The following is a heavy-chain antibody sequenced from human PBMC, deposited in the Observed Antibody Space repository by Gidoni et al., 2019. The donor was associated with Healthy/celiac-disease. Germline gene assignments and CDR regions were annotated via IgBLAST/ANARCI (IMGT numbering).Heavy chain of an antibody. CDR2: FDPEDGET. Sequence: QVQLVQSGAEVKKPGASVKVSCKVSGYTLTELSMHWVRQAPGKGLEWMGGFDPEDGETIYAQKFQGRVTMTEDTSTDTAYMELSSLRSEDTAVYYCATRWLANSPDYYYYGMDVWGQGTTVTVSS. V-gene: IGHV1-24*01. CDR1: GYTLTELS. J-gene: IGHJ6*02. D-gene: IGHD6-19*01. CDR3: ATRWLANSPDYYYYGMDV.